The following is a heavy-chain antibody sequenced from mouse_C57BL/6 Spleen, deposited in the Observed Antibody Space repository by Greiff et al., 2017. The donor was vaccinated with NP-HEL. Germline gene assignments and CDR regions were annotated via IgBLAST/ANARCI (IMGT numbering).Heavy chain of an antibody. CDR1: GYTFTSYW. V-gene: IGHV1-69*01. Sequence: QVQLQQPGAELVMPGASVKLSCKASGYTFTSYWMHWVKQRPGQGLEWIGEIDPSDSYTNYNQKFKGKSTLTVDKSSSTAYMQRSSLTSEDSAVYYGARSGEQDYWGQGTSVTVSS. D-gene: IGHD3-1*01. CDR3: ARSGEQDY. CDR2: IDPSDSYT. J-gene: IGHJ4*01.